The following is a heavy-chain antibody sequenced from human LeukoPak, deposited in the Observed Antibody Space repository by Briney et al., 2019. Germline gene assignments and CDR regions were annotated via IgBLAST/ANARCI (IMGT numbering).Heavy chain of an antibody. CDR1: GYTFTGYY. CDR3: ARLRGYSYGPLDY. Sequence: GASVNVSCKASGYTFTGYYMHWVRQAPAQGLEGMGWINPNSGGTNYAQKFQGRVTMTRDTSISTAYMELSRLRSDDTAVYYCARLRGYSYGPLDYWGQGTLVTVSS. J-gene: IGHJ4*02. CDR2: INPNSGGT. V-gene: IGHV1-2*02. D-gene: IGHD5-18*01.